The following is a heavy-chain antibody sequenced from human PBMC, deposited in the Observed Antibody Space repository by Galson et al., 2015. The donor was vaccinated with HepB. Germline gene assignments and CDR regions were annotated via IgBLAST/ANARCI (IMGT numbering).Heavy chain of an antibody. D-gene: IGHD1-1*01. Sequence: SLRLSCAASGFNFGTYAMGWVRQAPGEGLEWVSCISAGGGLTYYVDSETGRFTFTRDNSKNTLFLQVNILRTEDTALYYCVKGITNNCYPEYWGQGTLVTVSS. CDR1: GFNFGTYA. CDR2: ISAGGGLT. CDR3: VKGITNNCYPEY. V-gene: IGHV3-23*01. J-gene: IGHJ4*02.